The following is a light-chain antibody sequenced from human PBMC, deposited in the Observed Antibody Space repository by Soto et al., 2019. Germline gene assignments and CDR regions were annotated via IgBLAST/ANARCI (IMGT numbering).Light chain of an antibody. CDR3: YSYAGNSRGV. CDR2: EVS. CDR1: SSYIGGYNY. V-gene: IGLV2-8*01. J-gene: IGLJ3*02. Sequence: QSALTQPPSASGSPGQSVTISCAGTSSYIGGYNYVSWYQQHPGKAPKLMIYEVSKRPSGVPDRFSGSKSGNTASLTVSGLRAEDEADYYCYSYAGNSRGVFGGGTKLTVL.